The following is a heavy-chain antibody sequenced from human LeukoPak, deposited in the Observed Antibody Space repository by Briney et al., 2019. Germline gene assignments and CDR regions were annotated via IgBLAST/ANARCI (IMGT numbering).Heavy chain of an antibody. CDR2: IYHSGST. D-gene: IGHD3-22*01. CDR1: GGSFSGYY. V-gene: IGHV4-34*01. Sequence: PSETLSLTCAVYGGSFSGYYWSWIRQPPGKGLEWIGEIYHSGSTNYNPSLKSRVTISVDKSKNQFSLKLSSVTAADTAVYYCARLGSSGYYNSDYYYYYMDVWGKGTTVTVSS. J-gene: IGHJ6*03. CDR3: ARLGSSGYYNSDYYYYYMDV.